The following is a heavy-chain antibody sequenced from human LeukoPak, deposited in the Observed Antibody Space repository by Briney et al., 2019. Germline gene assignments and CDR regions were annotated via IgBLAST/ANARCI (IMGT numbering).Heavy chain of an antibody. Sequence: PGGSLRLSCAASGFTLSSFSMHWVRQSSGRGLEYVSAINYKGGTTYYADSVKGRFTISRDNSKNTLYLQMASLRDEDIGVYYCARVGPATAFDYWGQGTQVTVSS. J-gene: IGHJ4*02. CDR1: GFTLSSFS. CDR2: INYKGGTT. V-gene: IGHV3-64*02. CDR3: ARVGPATAFDY.